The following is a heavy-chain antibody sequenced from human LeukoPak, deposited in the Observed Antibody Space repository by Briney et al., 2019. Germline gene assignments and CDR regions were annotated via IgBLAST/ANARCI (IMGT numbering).Heavy chain of an antibody. V-gene: IGHV4-39*01. Sequence: SETLSLTCTVSGGSISTSSYYWGCIRQPPGKGLEWIGSIYFSGSTYYHPSLKSRVTMSVDTSKNQFSLKLSSVTAADTAVYYCARLPYDILTGYYTYYFDYWGQGTLVTVSS. CDR2: IYFSGST. CDR1: GGSISTSSYY. CDR3: ARLPYDILTGYYTYYFDY. J-gene: IGHJ4*02. D-gene: IGHD3-9*01.